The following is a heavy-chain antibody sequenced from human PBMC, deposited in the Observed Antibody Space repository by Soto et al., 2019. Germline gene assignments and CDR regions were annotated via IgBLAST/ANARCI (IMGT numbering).Heavy chain of an antibody. CDR3: ARHREYYYDSSGYTEWFDP. V-gene: IGHV5-51*01. Sequence: PGESLKISFKGSGYSFTSYWIGWVRQMPGKGLEWMGIIYPGDSDTRYSPSFQGQVTISADKSISTAYLQWSSLKASDTAMYYCARHREYYYDSSGYTEWFDPWGQGTLVTVSS. CDR1: GYSFTSYW. J-gene: IGHJ5*02. CDR2: IYPGDSDT. D-gene: IGHD3-22*01.